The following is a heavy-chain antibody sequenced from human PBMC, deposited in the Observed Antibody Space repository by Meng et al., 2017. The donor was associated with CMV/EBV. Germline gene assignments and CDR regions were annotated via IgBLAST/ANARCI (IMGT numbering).Heavy chain of an antibody. D-gene: IGHD5-18*01. CDR1: GFSLSTSGVG. CDR2: IYWDDDK. Sequence: QVALKESGATLVKPTPTLTLTCRFSGFSLSTSGVGVGWLRQPPGKALEWLALIYWDDDKRYSPSLKSRLTITKDTSKNQVVLTMTNMDPVDTATYCCAHRGSYGYPGYWGQGTLVTVSS. V-gene: IGHV2-5*02. J-gene: IGHJ4*02. CDR3: AHRGSYGYPGY.